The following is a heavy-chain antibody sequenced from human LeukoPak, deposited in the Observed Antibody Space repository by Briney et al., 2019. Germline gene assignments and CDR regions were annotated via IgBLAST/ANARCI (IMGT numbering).Heavy chain of an antibody. V-gene: IGHV4-59*08. CDR2: IQYSGHT. J-gene: IGHJ6*04. Sequence: SETLSLTCTASGGTINNYYWSWIRQSPGKGLEWIGYIQYSGHTTYNPSPKNRLTISADTSTNQLPLKLNSVTGADTAVYYCARQFNKSGMDVWGEGPTVTVSS. CDR3: ARQFNKSGMDV. CDR1: GGTINNYY.